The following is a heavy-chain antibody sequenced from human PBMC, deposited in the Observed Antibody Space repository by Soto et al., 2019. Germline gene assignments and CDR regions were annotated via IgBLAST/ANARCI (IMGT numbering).Heavy chain of an antibody. CDR2: INGGTGQT. V-gene: IGHV1-3*01. Sequence: GASVKVSCKASGYSFSTHAMHWVRQAPGQSLEWMGWINGGTGQTKFSQRFQDRITITRDTSASTAYMELSSLRSEDTAVYYCARGKGMEENYYYYGLDIWGQGTTVTVSS. D-gene: IGHD1-1*01. CDR1: GYSFSTHA. CDR3: ARGKGMEENYYYYGLDI. J-gene: IGHJ6*02.